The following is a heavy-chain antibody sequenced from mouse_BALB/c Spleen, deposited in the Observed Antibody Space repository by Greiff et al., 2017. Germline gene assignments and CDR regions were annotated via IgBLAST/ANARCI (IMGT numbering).Heavy chain of an antibody. CDR1: GFSLTSYG. D-gene: IGHD1-1*01. V-gene: IGHV2-9*02. CDR3: ARDGYGSSLAWFAY. Sequence: QVQLQQSGPGLVAPSQRLSITCTVSGFSLTSYGVHWVRQPPGKGLEWLGVIWAGGSTNYNSALMSRLSISKDNSKSQVFLKMNSLQTDDTAMYYCARDGYGSSLAWFAYWGQGTLVTVSA. J-gene: IGHJ3*01. CDR2: IWAGGST.